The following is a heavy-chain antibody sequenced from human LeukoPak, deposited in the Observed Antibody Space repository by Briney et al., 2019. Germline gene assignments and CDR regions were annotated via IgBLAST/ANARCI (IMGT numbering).Heavy chain of an antibody. Sequence: GASVKVSCKASGGTFSSYAISWVRQAPGQGLEWMGGIIPIFGTANYAQKFQGRVTITADESTSTAYMELSSLRSEDTAVYYCARVLGDSSGYYYGHDALDIWGQGTMVTVSS. D-gene: IGHD3-22*01. CDR1: GGTFSSYA. V-gene: IGHV1-69*13. CDR2: IIPIFGTA. J-gene: IGHJ3*02. CDR3: ARVLGDSSGYYYGHDALDI.